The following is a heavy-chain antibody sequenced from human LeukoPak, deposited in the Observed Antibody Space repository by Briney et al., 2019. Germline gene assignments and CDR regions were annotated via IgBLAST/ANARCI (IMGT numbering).Heavy chain of an antibody. V-gene: IGHV4-59*01. CDR3: ARENPQTTVPEGMDV. Sequence: PSETLSLTCTVSGGSISRYYWNWIRQSPGKGLEWIGYIYRSGTANYNPSLKSRLTISVETSKNQFSLKLSSLTAAVSAVYYCARENPQTTVPEGMDVWGQGPTVTVS. CDR1: GGSISRYY. CDR2: IYRSGTA. J-gene: IGHJ6*02. D-gene: IGHD4-17*01.